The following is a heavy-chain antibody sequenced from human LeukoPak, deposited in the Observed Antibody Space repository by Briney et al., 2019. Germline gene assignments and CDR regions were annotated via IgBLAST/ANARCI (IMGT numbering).Heavy chain of an antibody. J-gene: IGHJ4*02. CDR3: AKDVLLLWFGELSGWDY. CDR2: ISGSGGST. Sequence: GGSLRLSCAASGFTFGSYAMSWVRRAPGKGLGWVSAISGSGGSTYYADSVKGRFAISRDNSKNTLYLQMNSLRAEDTAVYYCAKDVLLLWFGELSGWDYGGQGTLVTVP. D-gene: IGHD3-10*01. CDR1: GFTFGSYA. V-gene: IGHV3-23*01.